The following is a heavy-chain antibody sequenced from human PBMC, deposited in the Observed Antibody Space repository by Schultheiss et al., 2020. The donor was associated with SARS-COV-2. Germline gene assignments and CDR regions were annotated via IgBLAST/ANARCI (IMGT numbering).Heavy chain of an antibody. CDR3: ARDGNWNYLDWYYYYMDV. Sequence: GGSLRLSCVASDFTFSWSDMIWVRQAPGKGLEWVSVIYGGGDTIYADSVKGRFTISRDNAKNSLYLQMNSMRAEDTGVYYCARDGNWNYLDWYYYYMDVWGKGTTVTVSS. V-gene: IGHV3-53*01. CDR2: IYGGGDT. CDR1: DFTFSWSD. D-gene: IGHD1-7*01. J-gene: IGHJ6*03.